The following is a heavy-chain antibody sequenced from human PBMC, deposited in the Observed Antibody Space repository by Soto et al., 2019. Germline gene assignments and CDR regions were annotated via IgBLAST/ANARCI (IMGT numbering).Heavy chain of an antibody. D-gene: IGHD3-3*01. J-gene: IGHJ6*02. Sequence: GGSLRLSCAASGFTFSSYAMSWVRQAPGKGLEWVSAISGSGGSTYYADSVKGRFTISRDNSKNTLYLQMNSLRAEDTAVYYCAKDTYYDVSSGYYPSMDVWGQGTTVTVSS. CDR1: GFTFSSYA. V-gene: IGHV3-23*01. CDR2: ISGSGGST. CDR3: AKDTYYDVSSGYYPSMDV.